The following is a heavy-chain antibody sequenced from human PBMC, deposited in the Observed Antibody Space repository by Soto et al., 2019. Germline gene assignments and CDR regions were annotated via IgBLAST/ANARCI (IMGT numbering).Heavy chain of an antibody. J-gene: IGHJ5*02. CDR3: AKTPQNSYGSVNWFDP. Sequence: EVQLLESGGGLVQPGGSLRLSCAASGFTFSSYAMSWVRQAPGKGLEWVSAISGSGGSTYYADSVKGRFTISRDNSKNTLYLQLNSLRAEDTAVYYCAKTPQNSYGSVNWFDPWGQGTLVTVSS. V-gene: IGHV3-23*01. CDR1: GFTFSSYA. CDR2: ISGSGGST. D-gene: IGHD5-18*01.